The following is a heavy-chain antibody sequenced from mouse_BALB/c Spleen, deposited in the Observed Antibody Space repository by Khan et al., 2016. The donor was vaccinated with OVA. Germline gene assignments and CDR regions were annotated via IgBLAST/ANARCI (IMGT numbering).Heavy chain of an antibody. Sequence: VQLQESGAELAKPGASVKMSCKASGYTFTSYWMHWVKQRPGQGLEWIGYINPSTGYTEYNQKFKDKATLTAAKSSSTAYMQLSSLTSEDSAVYYCASRYDWYFDVWGAGTTVTVSS. D-gene: IGHD2-14*01. CDR1: GYTFTSYW. CDR2: INPSTGYT. J-gene: IGHJ1*01. V-gene: IGHV1-7*01. CDR3: ASRYDWYFDV.